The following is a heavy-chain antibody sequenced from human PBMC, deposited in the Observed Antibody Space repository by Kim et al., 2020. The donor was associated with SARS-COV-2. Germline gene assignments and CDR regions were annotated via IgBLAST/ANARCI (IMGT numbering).Heavy chain of an antibody. CDR2: ISYDGRSN. Sequence: GGSLRLSCAASGFTFSSYAMHWVRQAPGKGLEWVAVISYDGRSNYYVDSVKGRFTISRDNSKSTLYLRVNSLRAEDTAVYYCARDIYSTTPQWFQHWGQGTLVTVSS. CDR1: GFTFSSYA. J-gene: IGHJ1*01. CDR3: ARDIYSTTPQWFQH. V-gene: IGHV3-30*04. D-gene: IGHD6-13*01.